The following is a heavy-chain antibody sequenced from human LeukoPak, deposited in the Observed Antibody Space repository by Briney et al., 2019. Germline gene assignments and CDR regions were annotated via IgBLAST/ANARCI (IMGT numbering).Heavy chain of an antibody. D-gene: IGHD4-17*01. CDR1: GFTFSSYS. CDR3: AKTTDNYYYYMDV. Sequence: GALRLSCAASGFTFSSYSMNWVRQAPGKGLEWVSSISTSSSYIYYADSVKGRFTISRDNAKNSLYLQMNSLRAEDTAVYYCAKTTDNYYYYMDVWGKGTTVTVSS. CDR2: ISTSSSYI. V-gene: IGHV3-21*01. J-gene: IGHJ6*03.